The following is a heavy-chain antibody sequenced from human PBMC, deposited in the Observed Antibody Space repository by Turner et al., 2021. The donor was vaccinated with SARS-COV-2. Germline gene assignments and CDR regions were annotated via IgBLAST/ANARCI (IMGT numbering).Heavy chain of an antibody. Sequence: QVQLVQSGAEVKKPGASVRVSCKASGYTFTGYYMHWVRQAPGQGLEGMGWISPDSGGTTYAQKFQGRVTMTRDTSISTAYMELSRLRSDDTAVYYCATDSYGTLWGQGTLVTVSS. CDR1: GYTFTGYY. V-gene: IGHV1-2*02. J-gene: IGHJ4*02. CDR3: ATDSYGTL. CDR2: ISPDSGGT. D-gene: IGHD5-18*01.